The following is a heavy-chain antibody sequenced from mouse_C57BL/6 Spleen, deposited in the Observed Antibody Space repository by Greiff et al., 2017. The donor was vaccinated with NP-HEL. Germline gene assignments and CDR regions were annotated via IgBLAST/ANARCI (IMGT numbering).Heavy chain of an antibody. D-gene: IGHD1-1*01. CDR1: GYTFTSYW. CDR2: IHPSSGST. Sequence: QVQLQQPGAELVKPGASVKLSCKASGYTFTSYWMPWVKQRPGQGLEWIGMIHPSSGSTNYNEKFKSKATLTVDKSSSTAYMQLSSLTSEDSAVYYCARFDYGSPFAYWGQGTLVTVSA. V-gene: IGHV1-64*01. J-gene: IGHJ3*01. CDR3: ARFDYGSPFAY.